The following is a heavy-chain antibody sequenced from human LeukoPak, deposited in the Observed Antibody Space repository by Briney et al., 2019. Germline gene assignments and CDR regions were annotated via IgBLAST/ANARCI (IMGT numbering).Heavy chain of an antibody. Sequence: SQTLSLTCTVSGGSISSGSYYWSWIRQPAGKGLEWIGRIYTSGSTNYNPSLKSRVTISVDTSKNQFFLKLSSVTAADTAVYYCARAEALSSYYYYYGMDVWGQGTTVTVSS. CDR1: GGSISSGSYY. V-gene: IGHV4-61*02. J-gene: IGHJ6*02. CDR3: ARAEALSSYYYYYGMDV. D-gene: IGHD3-10*01. CDR2: IYTSGST.